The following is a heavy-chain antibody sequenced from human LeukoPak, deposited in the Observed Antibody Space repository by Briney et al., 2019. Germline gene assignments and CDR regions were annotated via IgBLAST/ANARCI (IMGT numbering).Heavy chain of an antibody. CDR1: GYSFTSYW. J-gene: IGHJ6*02. CDR2: IYPGDSDT. V-gene: IGHV5-51*01. CDR3: ARLDCSGGSCYQPYYYYGMDV. Sequence: GESLKISCKGSGYSFTSYWIGWVRQMPGKGLEWMGIIYPGDSDTRYSPSFQGQVTISADKSNSTAYLQWSSLKASDTAMYYCARLDCSGGSCYQPYYYYGMDVWGQGTTVTVSS. D-gene: IGHD2-15*01.